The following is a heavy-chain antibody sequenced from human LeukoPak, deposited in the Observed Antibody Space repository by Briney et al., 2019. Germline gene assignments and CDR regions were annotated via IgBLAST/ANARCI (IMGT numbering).Heavy chain of an antibody. Sequence: GGSLRLSCVASGFTFSSDAMHWVRQTPGKGLEWLAVISYDTSNKYYADSVKGRFTISRDNSKNTLYLQMNSLRAEDTAVYYCARDSLTMIVGRQKRGLDYWGQGTLVTVSS. V-gene: IGHV3-30*04. CDR2: ISYDTSNK. CDR3: ARDSLTMIVGRQKRGLDY. J-gene: IGHJ4*02. D-gene: IGHD3-22*01. CDR1: GFTFSSDA.